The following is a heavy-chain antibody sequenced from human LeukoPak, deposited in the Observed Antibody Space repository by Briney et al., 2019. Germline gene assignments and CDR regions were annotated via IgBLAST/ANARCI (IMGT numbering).Heavy chain of an antibody. CDR1: GFSISSGYY. Sequence: TTSETLSLTCTVSGFSISSGYYWGWIRQTPGKGLEWIGNIYHSGSIYYNPSLKSRVSISADTSKNQFSLKLNSVTAADTAVYYCASGGRKYGSGSYYPPSAFDIWGQGTMVTVSS. V-gene: IGHV4-38-2*02. D-gene: IGHD3-10*01. CDR3: ASGGRKYGSGSYYPPSAFDI. J-gene: IGHJ3*02. CDR2: IYHSGSI.